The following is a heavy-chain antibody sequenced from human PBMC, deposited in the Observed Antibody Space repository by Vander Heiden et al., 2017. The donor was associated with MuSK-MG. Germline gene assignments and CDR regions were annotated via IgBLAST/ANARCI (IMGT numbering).Heavy chain of an antibody. J-gene: IGHJ5*02. CDR3: ARGLRAAMRLNWFDP. CDR2: INHSGST. D-gene: IGHD6-13*01. V-gene: IGHV4-34*01. Sequence: QVQLQQWGPGLLQPSETLSLTCAVYGGSFSGYYWSWIRQPPGKGLEWIGEINHSGSTNYNPSLKSRVTISVDTSKNQFSLKLSSVTAADTAVYDCARGLRAAMRLNWFDPWGQGTLVTVSA. CDR1: GGSFSGYY.